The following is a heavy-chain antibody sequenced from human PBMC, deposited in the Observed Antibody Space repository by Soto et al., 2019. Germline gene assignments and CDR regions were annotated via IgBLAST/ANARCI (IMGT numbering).Heavy chain of an antibody. CDR3: ATYRRGEGGRGY. V-gene: IGHV4-59*08. Sequence: QVQQQESGPGLLRPSETLSLTWTVSGGCVSSHHWTWIRQPPGKGLEWIGDYSDSTSYSPSLKSRATISADTSKNQFSLKLSSVTATDTAVYYCATYRRGEGGRGYWGQGTLVTVFS. CDR1: GGCVSSHH. CDR2: DYSDST. D-gene: IGHD3-16*01. J-gene: IGHJ4*02.